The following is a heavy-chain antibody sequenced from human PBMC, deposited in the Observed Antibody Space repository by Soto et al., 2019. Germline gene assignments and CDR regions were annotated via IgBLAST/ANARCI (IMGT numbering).Heavy chain of an antibody. V-gene: IGHV1-69*04. CDR2: IIPILGIA. CDR1: GGTFSSYT. D-gene: IGHD6-19*01. Sequence: SVKVSCKASGGTFSSYTISWVRQAPGQGLEWMGRIIPILGIANYAQKFQGRVTITADKSTSTAYMELSSLRSEDTAVYYCARDVAVAGTFDYWGQGTRVTVSS. J-gene: IGHJ4*02. CDR3: ARDVAVAGTFDY.